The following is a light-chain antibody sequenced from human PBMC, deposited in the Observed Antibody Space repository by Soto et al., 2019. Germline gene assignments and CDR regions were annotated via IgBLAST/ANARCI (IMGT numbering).Light chain of an antibody. V-gene: IGLV2-23*02. CDR1: SSDVATYNL. J-gene: IGLJ1*01. CDR2: DVS. CDR3: CSYAHGRSVYV. Sequence: QSVLTQPASVSASPGPSITISCTGSSSDVATYNLVSWYQQHPGKAPKLLIYDVSKWPSGVSNRFSGSKSGSTASLIISGLQAEDEADYYCCSYAHGRSVYVCGTGTKVTXL.